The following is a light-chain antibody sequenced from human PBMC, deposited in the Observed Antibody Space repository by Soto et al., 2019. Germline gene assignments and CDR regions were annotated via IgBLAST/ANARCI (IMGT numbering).Light chain of an antibody. Sequence: EIVLTQSPGTLSVSPGEIATLSCRASETISSNHLAWYQQKPGQAPSLLIYGTSSRATGIPDRFSGSGSGTDFTLTISRLEPEDSAIYYCQQYVSWTFGQGTKVEIK. J-gene: IGKJ1*01. CDR1: ETISSNH. V-gene: IGKV3-20*01. CDR2: GTS. CDR3: QQYVSWT.